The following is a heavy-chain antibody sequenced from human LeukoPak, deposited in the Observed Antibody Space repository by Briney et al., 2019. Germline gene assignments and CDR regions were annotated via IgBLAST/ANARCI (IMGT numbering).Heavy chain of an antibody. CDR1: GYTLTELS. CDR3: ATDLASGPPYYYYGMDV. CDR2: FDPEDGET. J-gene: IGHJ6*02. D-gene: IGHD2-15*01. V-gene: IGHV1-24*01. Sequence: ASVKVSCEVSGYTLTELSMHWVRQAPGKGLEWMGGFDPEDGETIYAQKFQGRVTMTEDTSTDTAYMELSSLRSEDTVVYYCATDLASGPPYYYYGMDVWGQGTTVTVSS.